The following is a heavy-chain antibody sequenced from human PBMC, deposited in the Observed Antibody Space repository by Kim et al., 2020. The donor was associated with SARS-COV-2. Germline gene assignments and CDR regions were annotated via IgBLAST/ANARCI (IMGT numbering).Heavy chain of an antibody. D-gene: IGHD3-22*01. V-gene: IGHV1-69*13. CDR1: GGTFSSYA. Sequence: SVKVSCKASGGTFSSYAISWVRQAPGQGLEWMGGIIPIFGTANYAQKFQGRVTITADESTSTAYMELSSLRSEDTAVYYCARDVFHYYDSRSRAKDAFDIWGQGTMVTVSS. CDR2: IIPIFGTA. CDR3: ARDVFHYYDSRSRAKDAFDI. J-gene: IGHJ3*02.